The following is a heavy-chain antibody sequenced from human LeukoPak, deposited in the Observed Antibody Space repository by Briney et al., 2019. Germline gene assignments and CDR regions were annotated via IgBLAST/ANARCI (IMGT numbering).Heavy chain of an antibody. Sequence: GGSLRLSCAASGFTFSSYWMSWVRQAPGKGREWVANIKQDGREKYYVDPVKGRFTISRDNAKNSLYLQMNRLRAEDTAVYYCARVEVSSWYGRDYYYYYMDVWGKGTTVTVSS. J-gene: IGHJ6*03. CDR3: ARVEVSSWYGRDYYYYYMDV. CDR2: IKQDGREK. V-gene: IGHV3-7*01. CDR1: GFTFSSYW. D-gene: IGHD6-13*01.